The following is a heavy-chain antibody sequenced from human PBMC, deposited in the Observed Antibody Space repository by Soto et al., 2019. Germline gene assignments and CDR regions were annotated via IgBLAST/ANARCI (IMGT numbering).Heavy chain of an antibody. CDR3: ARDCSNNHYYHSNTDRWVFWFDP. V-gene: IGHV4-31*03. D-gene: IGHD3-22*01. CDR1: GGSISSGGYY. Sequence: SETLSLTCTVSGGSISSGGYYWSWIRQHPGKGLEWIGYIYYSGSTYYNPSLKSRVTISVDTSKNQFSLKLSSVTAADTAVYYCARDCSNNHYYHSNTDRWVFWFDPWGQGTLVTVSS. CDR2: IYYSGST. J-gene: IGHJ5*02.